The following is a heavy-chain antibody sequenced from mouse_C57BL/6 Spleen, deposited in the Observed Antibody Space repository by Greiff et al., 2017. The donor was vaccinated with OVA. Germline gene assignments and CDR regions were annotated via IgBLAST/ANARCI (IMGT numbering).Heavy chain of an antibody. CDR3: APTVEGYYAMDY. V-gene: IGHV1-66*01. CDR1: GYSFTSYY. D-gene: IGHD1-1*01. CDR2: IYPGSGNT. Sequence: QVQLQQSGPELVKPGASVKISCKASGYSFTSYYIHWVKQRPGQGLEWIGWIYPGSGNTKYNEKFKGKATLTADTSSSTAYMQLSSLTSEDSAVYYCAPTVEGYYAMDYWGQGTSVTVSS. J-gene: IGHJ4*01.